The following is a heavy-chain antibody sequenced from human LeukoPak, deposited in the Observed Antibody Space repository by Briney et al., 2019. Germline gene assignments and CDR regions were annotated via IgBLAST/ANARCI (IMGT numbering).Heavy chain of an antibody. V-gene: IGHV1-2*02. J-gene: IGHJ6*02. CDR3: ATYDFWSGYLGGMDV. D-gene: IGHD3-3*01. Sequence: ASVKVSCKASGYTFTGYYIHWVRQAPGQGLEWMGWINPKSGETNYTQKFQGRFTLTRDTSISTAYMDLSRLRPDDTAAYYCATYDFWSGYLGGMDVWDQGTTVTVSS. CDR1: GYTFTGYY. CDR2: INPKSGET.